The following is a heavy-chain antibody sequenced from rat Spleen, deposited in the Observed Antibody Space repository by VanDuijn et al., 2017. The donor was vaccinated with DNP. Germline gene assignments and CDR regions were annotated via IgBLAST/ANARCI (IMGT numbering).Heavy chain of an antibody. D-gene: IGHD1-4*01. CDR1: GYSITSDY. CDR2: INSAGST. Sequence: EVQLQESGPGLVKPSQSLSLTCSVTGYSITSDYWGWIRKFPGNKLEWMAYINSAGSTNYNPSLKSRISITRDTSKNQFFLQVNSVTTEDTATYYCARWPGYNPPYAMDAWGQGTSVTVSS. J-gene: IGHJ4*01. CDR3: ARWPGYNPPYAMDA. V-gene: IGHV3-3*01.